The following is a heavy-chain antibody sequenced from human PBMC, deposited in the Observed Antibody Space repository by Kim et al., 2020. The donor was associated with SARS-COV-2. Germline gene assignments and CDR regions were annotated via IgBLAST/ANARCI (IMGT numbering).Heavy chain of an antibody. Sequence: GGSLRLSCAASGFTFSSYGMHWVRQAPGKGLEWVAVISYDGSNKYYADSVKGRFTISRDNPKNTLYLQMNSLRAEDTAVYYCAKDGYMDYYYGMDVWGQG. CDR2: ISYDGSNK. CDR3: AKDGYMDYYYGMDV. J-gene: IGHJ6*02. V-gene: IGHV3-30*18. D-gene: IGHD5-12*01. CDR1: GFTFSSYG.